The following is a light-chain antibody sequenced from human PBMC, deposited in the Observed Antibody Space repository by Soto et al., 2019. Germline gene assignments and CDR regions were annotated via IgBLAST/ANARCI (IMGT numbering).Light chain of an antibody. CDR3: KSYVGSSILYV. V-gene: IGLV2-8*01. J-gene: IGLJ1*01. Sequence: QSVLTQPPSASGSPGQSVTISCTGTSSDIGNYNSVSWYQQHPGKAPKLMIYEVTKRPSGVPDRFSGSKSGNTASLTVSGLQAEDEAEYYCKSYVGSSILYVFGTGTKVTVL. CDR1: SSDIGNYNS. CDR2: EVT.